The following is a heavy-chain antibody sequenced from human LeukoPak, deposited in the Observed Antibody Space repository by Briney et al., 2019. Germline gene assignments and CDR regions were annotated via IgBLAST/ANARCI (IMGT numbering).Heavy chain of an antibody. V-gene: IGHV4-34*01. CDR1: GGSFSGYY. J-gene: IGHJ4*02. CDR2: INHSGST. D-gene: IGHD3-3*01. CDR3: ARGPRGDFWSGRTDY. Sequence: NPSETLSLTCAVYGGSFSGYYWSWIRQPPGKGLEWIGEINHSGSTNYNPSLKSRVTISVDTSKNQFSLKLSSVTAADTAVYYCARGPRGDFWSGRTDYWGQGTLVTVSS.